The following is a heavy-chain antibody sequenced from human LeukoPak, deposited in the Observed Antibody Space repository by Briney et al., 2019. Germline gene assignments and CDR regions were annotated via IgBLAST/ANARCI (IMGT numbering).Heavy chain of an antibody. CDR3: AREGAGNGFDI. CDR2: ISSSGSTI. Sequence: PGGSLRLSCEVSGFTFSSNEVNWVRQAPGKGLEWVSYISSSGSTIYYADSVKGRFTISRDNAKNSLYLQMNSLRAEDTAVYYCAREGAGNGFDIWGQGTMVTVSS. V-gene: IGHV3-48*03. CDR1: GFTFSSNE. D-gene: IGHD1-26*01. J-gene: IGHJ3*02.